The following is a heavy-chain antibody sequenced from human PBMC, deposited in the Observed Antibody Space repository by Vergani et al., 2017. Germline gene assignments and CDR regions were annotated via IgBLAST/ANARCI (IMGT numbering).Heavy chain of an antibody. CDR3: ARVDTQVPATSHFYYMDV. Sequence: QVQLQESGPGVVKPSQTLSLTCAVSGGTISRGDQCWTWIRQRPGKGLEWIWYILYSGTTYDNPSLRSRLTISVDTSQNQFSLKLRSVTAADTAVYYCARVDTQVPATSHFYYMDVWGKGTTVVVSS. CDR1: GGTISRGDQC. D-gene: IGHD6-25*01. V-gene: IGHV4-31*11. CDR2: ILYSGTT. J-gene: IGHJ6*03.